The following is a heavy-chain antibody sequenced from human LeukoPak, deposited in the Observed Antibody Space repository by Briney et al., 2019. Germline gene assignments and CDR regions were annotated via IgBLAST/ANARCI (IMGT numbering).Heavy chain of an antibody. Sequence: GGSLRLSCAASGFTFSNYEMNWVRQTPGKGLEWVSYISDHGKSRNYVDSVKGRFTISRDNAKNTLYLQMNSLRAEDTAVYYCARDSPAGTTWRSDPIDYWGQGTLVTVTS. D-gene: IGHD3-10*01. CDR1: GFTFSNYE. V-gene: IGHV3-48*03. CDR3: ARDSPAGTTWRSDPIDY. CDR2: ISDHGKSR. J-gene: IGHJ4*02.